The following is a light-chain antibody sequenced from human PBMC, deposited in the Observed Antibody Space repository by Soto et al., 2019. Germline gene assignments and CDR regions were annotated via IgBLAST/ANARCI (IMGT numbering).Light chain of an antibody. CDR2: DVI. J-gene: IGLJ1*01. CDR1: SSDVGGYNY. CDR3: SSYTSSGIYV. Sequence: QSVLTQSASVSGSPGQSITISCAGTSSDVGGYNYVSWYQQHPGKAPKLMIYDVINRPSGVSDRFSGSKSGNSASLTISGLQAQDEADYYCSSYTSSGIYVFGTGTKVTVL. V-gene: IGLV2-14*03.